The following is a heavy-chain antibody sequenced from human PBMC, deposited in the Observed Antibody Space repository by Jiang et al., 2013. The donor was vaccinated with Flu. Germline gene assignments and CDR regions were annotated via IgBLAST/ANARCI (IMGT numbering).Heavy chain of an antibody. CDR3: ARGANYASWFDL. CDR1: GYTLVNYD. D-gene: IGHD4/OR15-4a*01. V-gene: IGHV1-8*01. J-gene: IGHJ5*02. Sequence: SGAEVKKPGASVKVSCQASGYTLVNYDINWVRQAPGQGLEWMGWMNPNSDKTGYAQKFQGRVIMTRNTSINTAYLELSSLRSEDTAVYYCARGANYASWFDLWGQGTLVTVSS. CDR2: MNPNSDKT.